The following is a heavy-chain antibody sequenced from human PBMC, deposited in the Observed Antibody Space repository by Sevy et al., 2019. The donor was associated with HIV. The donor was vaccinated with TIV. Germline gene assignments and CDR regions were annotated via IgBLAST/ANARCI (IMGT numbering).Heavy chain of an antibody. Sequence: SETLSLTCTVSGGSISSYYWSWIRQPPGKGLEWIGYIYYSGRTNYNPSLKSRVTISVDTSKNQLSLKLSLVTAADTAVYYCAKATYSSGWYYFDYWGQGTLVTVSS. CDR2: IYYSGRT. CDR1: GGSISSYY. J-gene: IGHJ4*02. V-gene: IGHV4-59*08. CDR3: AKATYSSGWYYFDY. D-gene: IGHD6-19*01.